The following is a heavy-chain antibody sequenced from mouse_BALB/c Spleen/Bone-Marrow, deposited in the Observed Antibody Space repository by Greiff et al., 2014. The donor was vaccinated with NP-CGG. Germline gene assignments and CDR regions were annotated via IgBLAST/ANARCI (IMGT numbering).Heavy chain of an antibody. CDR1: GFTFSDYY. J-gene: IGHJ3*01. CDR2: ISDGGSYT. CDR3: AREGDGAY. D-gene: IGHD3-3*01. Sequence: EVKLVESGGRLVKPGGSLKLSCAASGFTFSDYYMYWVRQTPEKRLEWVATISDGGSYTYYPDSVKGRFTISRDNAKNNLYLQMSSLKSEDTAMYYCAREGDGAYWGQGTLVTVSA. V-gene: IGHV5-4*02.